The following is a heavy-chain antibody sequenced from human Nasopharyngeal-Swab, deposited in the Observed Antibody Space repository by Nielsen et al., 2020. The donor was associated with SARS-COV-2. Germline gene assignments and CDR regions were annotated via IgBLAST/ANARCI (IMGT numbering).Heavy chain of an antibody. CDR3: ARDAPAHYGAFY. Sequence: GGSLRLSCAASGFTFSSFGMHWVRQAPGKGLEWVAFIAHDASNEYYGDSVKGRFSISRDSSKNTLYLQMDSLRGEDTAVYYCARDAPAHYGAFYWGRGTLVTRPS. CDR1: GFTFSSFG. V-gene: IGHV3-30*03. J-gene: IGHJ4*02. D-gene: IGHD4-17*01. CDR2: IAHDASNE.